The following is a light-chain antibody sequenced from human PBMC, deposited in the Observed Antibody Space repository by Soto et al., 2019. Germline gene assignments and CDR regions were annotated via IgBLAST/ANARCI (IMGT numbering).Light chain of an antibody. Sequence: QSVLTQPASVSGSPGQSITISCTGTSSDVGGYNYVSWYQQHPGKAPKLMIYDVSNRPSGVSNRFSGSKSGNTASLTISGLHAEDEADYYCSSYTSISTLVVFGGGTKVTVL. CDR3: SSYTSISTLVV. J-gene: IGLJ2*01. CDR2: DVS. V-gene: IGLV2-14*01. CDR1: SSDVGGYNY.